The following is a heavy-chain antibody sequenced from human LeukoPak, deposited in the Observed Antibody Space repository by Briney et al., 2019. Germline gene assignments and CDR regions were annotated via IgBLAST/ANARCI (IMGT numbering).Heavy chain of an antibody. CDR1: GFTFNNYA. J-gene: IGHJ4*02. Sequence: GGSLRLSCAASGFTFNNYAMSWVRQAPGRGLEWVSAISSGGDYTNSADSVKGRFTISRDNSRNTLYLQMNSLRAEDTAVYHCAEAPGTGTAARYFDSWGQGTLVTVSS. D-gene: IGHD1-1*01. CDR3: AEAPGTGTAARYFDS. V-gene: IGHV3-23*01. CDR2: ISSGGDYT.